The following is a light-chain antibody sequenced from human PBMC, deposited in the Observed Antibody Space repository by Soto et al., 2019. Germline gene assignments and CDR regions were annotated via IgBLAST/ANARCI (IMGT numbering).Light chain of an antibody. V-gene: IGKV1-5*01. CDR1: QSLNSL. Sequence: DIQMTQSPXXXXASVGDRVTITCRASQSLNSLLAWYQQKPGRAPKLLIYDASTLESGVPSRFSGSGSGTEFTLTIRSLQTDDFATYYCQQYNSYSSWTFGQGTKVEIK. CDR2: DAS. J-gene: IGKJ1*01. CDR3: QQYNSYSSWT.